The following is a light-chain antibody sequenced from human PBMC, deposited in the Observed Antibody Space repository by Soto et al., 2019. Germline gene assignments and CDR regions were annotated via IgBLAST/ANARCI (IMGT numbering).Light chain of an antibody. Sequence: QMNQSPSSLSAYVEDRVTITCRTSQTIHNYLNWYQQKPGIAPKLLIYAASSLHSGVPSRFSGSGSGTDFTLTISSLQPEDSAIYYCQQSYSSPSWTFGQGSKAAI. CDR1: QTIHNY. CDR3: QQSYSSPSWT. J-gene: IGKJ1*01. V-gene: IGKV1-39*01. CDR2: AAS.